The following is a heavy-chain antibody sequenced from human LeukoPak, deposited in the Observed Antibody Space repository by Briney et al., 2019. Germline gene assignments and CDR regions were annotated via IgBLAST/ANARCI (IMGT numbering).Heavy chain of an antibody. CDR3: ARDLAYSSSVLGY. D-gene: IGHD6-6*01. CDR1: GYTFTGYY. J-gene: IGHJ4*02. CDR2: ISAYNGNT. V-gene: IGHV1-18*04. Sequence: ASVKVSCKASGYTFTGYYMHWVRQAPGQGLEWMGWISAYNGNTNYAQKLQGRVTMTTDTSTSTAYMELRSLRSDDTAVYYCARDLAYSSSVLGYWGQGTLVTVSS.